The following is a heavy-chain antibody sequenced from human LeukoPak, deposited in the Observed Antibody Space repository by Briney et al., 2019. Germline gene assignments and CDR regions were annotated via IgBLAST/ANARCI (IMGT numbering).Heavy chain of an antibody. J-gene: IGHJ3*02. CDR1: GYTFTGYY. CDR2: IYSNSGGT. D-gene: IGHD3-22*01. V-gene: IGHV1-2*02. Sequence: ASVKVSCKTSGYTFTGYYMHWVRQAPGQGLEWMGWIYSNSGGTKYAQKFQGRVTMTRDTSISTAYMELSRLRSDDTAVYYCARALFSYDSSAYNAFDIWGQGTMVTVSS. CDR3: ARALFSYDSSAYNAFDI.